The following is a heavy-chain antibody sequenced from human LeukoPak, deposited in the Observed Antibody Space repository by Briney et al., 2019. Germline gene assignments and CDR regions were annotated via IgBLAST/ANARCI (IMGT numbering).Heavy chain of an antibody. CDR1: GGSISSYY. Sequence: SETLSLTCTVSGGSISSYYWSWIRQPPGKGRGWMGYIFYSGSTNYNPSLKSRVTISVDTSKNQFSLKLSSVTAADTAVYYCAREPTTVTGYYYYGMDVWGQGTTVTVSS. V-gene: IGHV4-59*13. D-gene: IGHD4-11*01. CDR3: AREPTTVTGYYYYGMDV. CDR2: IFYSGST. J-gene: IGHJ6*02.